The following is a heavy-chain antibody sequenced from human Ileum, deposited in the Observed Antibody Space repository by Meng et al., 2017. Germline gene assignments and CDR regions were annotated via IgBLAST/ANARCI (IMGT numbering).Heavy chain of an antibody. J-gene: IGHJ2*01. Sequence: QLVESGPGLLKPLGTLSLTLAVYGGSIESNNWWNWIRQPPGQGLEWIGEVYHSGSTHYNPSLQSRVTISIDNSKNRFSLSLNSVTAADTAIYYCARADYVRYFDLWGRGTLVTVSS. D-gene: IGHD3-10*02. V-gene: IGHV4-4*02. CDR3: ARADYVRYFDL. CDR2: VYHSGST. CDR1: GGSIESNNW.